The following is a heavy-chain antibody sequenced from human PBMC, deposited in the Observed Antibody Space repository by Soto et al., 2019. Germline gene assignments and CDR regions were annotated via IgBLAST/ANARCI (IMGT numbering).Heavy chain of an antibody. CDR2: ISGSGGST. Sequence: PGGSLRLSCAASGFTFSSYAMSWVRQAPGKGQEWVSAISGSGGSTYYADSVKGRVTISRDNSKNTLYLEMNSLRDEDTAVYYSATGSLTTVTNFDYWGQGTLVTVSS. J-gene: IGHJ4*02. CDR3: ATGSLTTVTNFDY. D-gene: IGHD4-17*01. CDR1: GFTFSSYA. V-gene: IGHV3-23*01.